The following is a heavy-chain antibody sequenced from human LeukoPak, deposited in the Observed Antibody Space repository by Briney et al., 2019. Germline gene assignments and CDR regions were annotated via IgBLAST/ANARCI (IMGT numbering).Heavy chain of an antibody. D-gene: IGHD3-9*01. CDR1: GYTFTSYY. J-gene: IGHJ5*02. CDR2: INPSGGST. CDR3: ARLSRYDILTGPFDP. Sequence: ASVKVSCKASGYTFTSYYMHWVRQAPGQGLEWMGIINPSGGSTSYAQKFQGRVTMTRDMSTSTVYMELSSPRSEDTAVYYCARLSRYDILTGPFDPWGQGTLVTVSS. V-gene: IGHV1-46*01.